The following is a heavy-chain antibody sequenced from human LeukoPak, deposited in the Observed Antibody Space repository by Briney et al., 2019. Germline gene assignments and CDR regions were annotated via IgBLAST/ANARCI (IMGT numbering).Heavy chain of an antibody. D-gene: IGHD3-22*01. J-gene: IGHJ4*02. CDR1: GGSFSGYY. Sequence: PSETLSLTCAVYGGSFSGYYWSWNRQPPGKGLEWIGEINHSGSTNYNPSLKSRVTISVDTSKNQFSLKLSSVTAADTAVYYCARGGYDSSGYYSDYWGQGTLVTVSS. V-gene: IGHV4-34*01. CDR3: ARGGYDSSGYYSDY. CDR2: INHSGST.